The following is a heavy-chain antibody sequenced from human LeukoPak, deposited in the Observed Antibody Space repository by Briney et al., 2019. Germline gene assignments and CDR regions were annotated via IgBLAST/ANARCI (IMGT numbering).Heavy chain of an antibody. V-gene: IGHV3-21*01. CDR1: GFTFSSYS. D-gene: IGHD6-13*01. CDR2: ISSSSSYI. Sequence: PGGSLRPSCAASGFTFSSYSMNWVRQAPGKGLEWVSSISSSSSYIYYADSVKGRFTISRDNAKNSLYLQMNSLRAEDTAVYYCARDLNAAAGTPGGVYWGQGTLVTVSS. CDR3: ARDLNAAAGTPGGVY. J-gene: IGHJ4*02.